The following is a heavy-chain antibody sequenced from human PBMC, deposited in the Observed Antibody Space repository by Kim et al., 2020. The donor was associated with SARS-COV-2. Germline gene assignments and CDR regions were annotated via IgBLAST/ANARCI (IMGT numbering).Heavy chain of an antibody. D-gene: IGHD6-19*01. V-gene: IGHV6-1*01. Sequence: DYAVSVKSRIPINPDTSKNQFSLQLNSVTPEDTAVYYCARDKQWLDLFDIWGQGTMVTVSS. J-gene: IGHJ3*02. CDR3: ARDKQWLDLFDI.